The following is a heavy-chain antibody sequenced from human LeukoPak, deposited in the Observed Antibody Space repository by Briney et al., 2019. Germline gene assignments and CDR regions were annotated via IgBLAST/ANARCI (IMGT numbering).Heavy chain of an antibody. CDR2: ISSSSSTI. J-gene: IGHJ4*02. CDR3: AREVADSSPSFDY. D-gene: IGHD3-22*01. CDR1: GFTFSSYS. Sequence: PGGSLRLSCAASGFTFSSYSMNWVRQAPGKGLEWVSYISSSSSTIYYADSVKGRFTISRDNAKNSLYLQMNSLRAEDTAVYYCAREVADSSPSFDYWGQGTLVTVSS. V-gene: IGHV3-48*01.